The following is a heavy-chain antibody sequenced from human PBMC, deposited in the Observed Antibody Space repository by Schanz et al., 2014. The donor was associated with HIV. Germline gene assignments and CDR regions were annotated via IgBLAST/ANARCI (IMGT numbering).Heavy chain of an antibody. J-gene: IGHJ5*02. V-gene: IGHV4-31*03. D-gene: IGHD1-1*01. CDR2: IYYSGST. Sequence: QVPLQESGPGLVKPSQTLSLTCTVSGGSISNGGYYWSWIRQRPGKGLEWIAYIYYSGSTYYNPSLQSRTPISLDTSKTRFSLRLNSVTAADTAVYYCARENHQPTGTHEVGKPQYRSGLDVWGQGTLVTVSS. CDR1: GGSISNGGYY. CDR3: ARENHQPTGTHEVGKPQYRSGLDV.